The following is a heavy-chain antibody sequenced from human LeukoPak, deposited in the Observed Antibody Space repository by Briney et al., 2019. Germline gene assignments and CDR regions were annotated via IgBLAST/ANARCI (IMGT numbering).Heavy chain of an antibody. CDR1: GGSISSSTDY. V-gene: IGHV4-61*05. CDR2: IYYSGST. D-gene: IGHD3-3*02. J-gene: IGHJ6*03. CDR3: ARAFYPGYYSYMAV. Sequence: SETLSLTCTVSGGSISSSTDYWGWIRQPPGKGLEWIGYIYYSGSTNHNPSLKSRVTISVDTSKNQFSLKLSSVTAADTAVYYCARAFYPGYYSYMAVWGKGTTVTVSS.